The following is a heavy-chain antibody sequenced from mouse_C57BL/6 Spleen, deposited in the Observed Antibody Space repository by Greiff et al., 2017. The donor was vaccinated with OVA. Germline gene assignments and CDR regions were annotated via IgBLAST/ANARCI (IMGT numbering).Heavy chain of an antibody. D-gene: IGHD2-1*01. CDR1: GFTFSDYY. CDR3: AGEVYGNFHYYAFDY. CDR2: INYDGSST. Sequence: DVKLVESEGGLVQPGSSMKLSCTASGFTFSDYYMAWVRKVPEKGLEWVANINYDGSSTYYLDSLKSRFIISRDNAKNILYLQMSGLKSKSTATYYCAGEVYGNFHYYAFDYWGQGTSVTVSS. V-gene: IGHV5-16*01. J-gene: IGHJ4*01.